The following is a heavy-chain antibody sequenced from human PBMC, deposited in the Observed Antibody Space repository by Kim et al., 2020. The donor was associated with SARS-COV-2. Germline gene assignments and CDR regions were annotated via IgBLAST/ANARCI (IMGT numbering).Heavy chain of an antibody. Sequence: SETLSLTCTVSGGHISSSSYYWGWLRQSPVKGLEWFGNMYYSGGTSYNPSLQGRVSMSIQTSESQFSMRPSSVTPADTAIYYCARGLYDFLYFFDSWGRG. CDR3: ARGLYDFLYFFDS. CDR1: GGHISSSSYY. V-gene: IGHV4-39*02. J-gene: IGHJ4*02. CDR2: MYYSGGT. D-gene: IGHD3-3*01.